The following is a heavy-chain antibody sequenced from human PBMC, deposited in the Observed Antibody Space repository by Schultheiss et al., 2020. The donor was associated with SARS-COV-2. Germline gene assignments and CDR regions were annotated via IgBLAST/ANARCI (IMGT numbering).Heavy chain of an antibody. CDR2: INHSGST. V-gene: IGHV4-34*01. D-gene: IGHD3-22*01. CDR1: GGSFSGYY. CDR3: ARGYYYDSSGYQNYYFDY. J-gene: IGHJ4*02. Sequence: SETLSLTCAVYGGSFSGYYWSWIRQPPGKGLEWIGEINHSGSTNYNPSLKSRVTMSVDTSKNQFSLKLSSVTAADTAVYYCARGYYYDSSGYQNYYFDYWGQGTLVTVSS.